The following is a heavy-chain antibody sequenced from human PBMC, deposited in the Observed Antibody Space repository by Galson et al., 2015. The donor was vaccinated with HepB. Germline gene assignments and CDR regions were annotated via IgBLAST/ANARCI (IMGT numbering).Heavy chain of an antibody. D-gene: IGHD1-26*01. CDR2: INAGSGNT. J-gene: IGHJ4*02. CDR3: ARGWVDY. Sequence: SVKDSCKASGYPFTKFAMHWVRQAPGQRLEWMGWINAGSGNTKYSQKIQGRVTITRDTSASTAYMELSSLRSEDTAVYYCARGWVDYWGQGTLVTVSS. V-gene: IGHV1-3*01. CDR1: GYPFTKFA.